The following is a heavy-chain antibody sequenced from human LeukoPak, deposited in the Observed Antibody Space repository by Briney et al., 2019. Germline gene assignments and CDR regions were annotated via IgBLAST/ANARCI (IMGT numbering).Heavy chain of an antibody. V-gene: IGHV3-21*01. CDR1: GFTFSSYS. D-gene: IGHD3-22*01. Sequence: GGSLRLSCAASGFTFSSYSMNWVRQAPGKGLEWVSSISSSSYIYYADSVKGRYTISRDNAKNSLYLQMNSLRAEDTAVYYCARLIYYYDSSGYYRDYWGQGTLVTVSS. J-gene: IGHJ4*02. CDR2: ISSSSYI. CDR3: ARLIYYYDSSGYYRDY.